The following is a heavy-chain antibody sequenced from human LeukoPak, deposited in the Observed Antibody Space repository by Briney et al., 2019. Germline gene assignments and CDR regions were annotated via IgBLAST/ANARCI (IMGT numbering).Heavy chain of an antibody. CDR3: AIKYYDILTGYEGGFDY. Sequence: ASVKVSCKASGYTFTSYDINWVRQATGQGLEWMGWMSPNSGNTGYAQKFQGRVTITRNTSISTAYMELSSLRSEDTAVYYCAIKYYDILTGYEGGFDYWGQGTLVTVSS. CDR2: MSPNSGNT. D-gene: IGHD3-9*01. J-gene: IGHJ4*02. CDR1: GYTFTSYD. V-gene: IGHV1-8*03.